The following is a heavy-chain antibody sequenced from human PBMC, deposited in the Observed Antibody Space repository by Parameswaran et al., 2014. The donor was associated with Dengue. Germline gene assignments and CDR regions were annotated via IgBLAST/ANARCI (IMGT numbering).Heavy chain of an antibody. CDR2: IFYLGST. CDR3: ARIHYYDTSGSSFHRTYYFDH. D-gene: IGHD3-22*01. Sequence: RWIRQPQEGLEWIGYIFYLGSTDYNPSLKSRVTMSVDTSKNQFSLKLSSVTAADTAMYYCARIHYYDTSGSSFHRTYYFDHWGHGTLVTVSS. V-gene: IGHV4-59*13. J-gene: IGHJ4*01.